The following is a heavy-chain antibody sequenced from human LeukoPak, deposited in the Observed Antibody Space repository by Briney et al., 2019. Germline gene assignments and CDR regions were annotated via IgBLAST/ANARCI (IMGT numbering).Heavy chain of an antibody. CDR1: GFTFSSFA. V-gene: IGHV3-23*01. CDR2: ISGSGGTT. J-gene: IGHJ6*03. Sequence: PGGSLRLSCVPSGFTFSSFAMTWVRQAPGKGLEWVSSISGSGGTTYYADSIKGRFTISRDSSKNMLYLQMNRLRAEDTAVYYCAGWIQLWSDYYYYMDVWGKGTTVTASS. CDR3: AGWIQLWSDYYYYMDV. D-gene: IGHD5-18*01.